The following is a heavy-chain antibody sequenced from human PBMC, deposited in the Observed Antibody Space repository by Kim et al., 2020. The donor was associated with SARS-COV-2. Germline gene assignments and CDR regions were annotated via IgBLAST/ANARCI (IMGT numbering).Heavy chain of an antibody. Sequence: SVKVSCKASGGTFSSYAISWVRQAPGQGLEWMGGIIPIFGTANYAQKFQGRVTITADESTSTAYMELSSLRSEDTAVYYCARAVRWRAYYYYGMDVWGQGTTVTVSS. CDR2: IIPIFGTA. V-gene: IGHV1-69*13. CDR1: GGTFSSYA. D-gene: IGHD4-17*01. J-gene: IGHJ6*02. CDR3: ARAVRWRAYYYYGMDV.